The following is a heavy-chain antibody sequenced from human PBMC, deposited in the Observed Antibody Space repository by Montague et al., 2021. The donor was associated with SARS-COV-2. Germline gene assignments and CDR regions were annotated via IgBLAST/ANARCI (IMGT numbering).Heavy chain of an antibody. J-gene: IGHJ4*02. CDR3: ARGGYGGWTGYYFDY. V-gene: IGHV4-4*02. D-gene: IGHD4/OR15-4a*01. CDR1: GGSISSSNW. Sequence: SETLSLTCAVSGGSISSSNWWRWVRQPPGKGLEWIGEIHHSGSTNYNPSLKSRVPMSVDRSKNHFSLRLSSVTAADTAMYYCARGGYGGWTGYYFDYWGQGTLVTVSS. CDR2: IHHSGST.